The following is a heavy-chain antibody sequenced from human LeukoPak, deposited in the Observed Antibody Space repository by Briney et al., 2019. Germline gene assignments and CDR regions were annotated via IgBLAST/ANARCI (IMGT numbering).Heavy chain of an antibody. CDR2: IIPHFGTA. CDR1: GGTFSSYV. D-gene: IGHD6-6*01. Sequence: SVKVSCKDSGGTFSSYVISWVRQAPGQGLGWMGGIIPHFGTANYAQKFQGRVTITADEPTSTAYMELSNLTSADTAVYYCALNIAARPGYFDPWGQGTLVTVSS. V-gene: IGHV1-69*13. J-gene: IGHJ5*02. CDR3: ALNIAARPGYFDP.